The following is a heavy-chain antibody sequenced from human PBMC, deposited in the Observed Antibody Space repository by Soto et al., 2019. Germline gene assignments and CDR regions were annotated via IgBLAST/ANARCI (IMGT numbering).Heavy chain of an antibody. CDR2: ISGSGAGT. CDR1: GFPFSSYA. D-gene: IGHD2-15*01. J-gene: IGHJ6*02. Sequence: EVHLLESGGGLVQPGGSLRLSCAASGFPFSSYAMSWVRQAPGKGLEWVSGISGSGAGTYYADSVQGRFTISRDNSENTLYLELNSLRAEDTAVYYCANARYCSGGSCYGLHYYYGMDVWGQGTTVTVSS. V-gene: IGHV3-23*01. CDR3: ANARYCSGGSCYGLHYYYGMDV.